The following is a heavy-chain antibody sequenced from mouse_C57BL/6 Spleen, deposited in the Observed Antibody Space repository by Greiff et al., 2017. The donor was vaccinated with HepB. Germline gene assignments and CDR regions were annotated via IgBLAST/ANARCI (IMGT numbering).Heavy chain of an antibody. CDR3: ARSLYDYDKAWFAY. V-gene: IGHV1-19*01. CDR2: INPYNGGT. CDR1: GYTFTDYY. D-gene: IGHD2-4*01. Sequence: VQLQQSGPVLVKPGASVKMSCKASGYTFTDYYMNWVKQSHGKSLEWIGVINPYNGGTSYNQKFKGKATLTVDKSSSTAYMELNSLTSEDSAVYYCARSLYDYDKAWFAYWGQGTLVTVSA. J-gene: IGHJ3*01.